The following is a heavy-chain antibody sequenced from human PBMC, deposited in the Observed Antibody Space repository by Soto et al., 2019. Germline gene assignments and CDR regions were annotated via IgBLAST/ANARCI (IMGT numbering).Heavy chain of an antibody. V-gene: IGHV1-69*13. CDR2: IIPIFGTA. CDR3: ARDKSYYDSSGYYQTIDAFDI. CDR1: GGTFSSYA. J-gene: IGHJ3*02. Sequence: ASVKVSCKASGGTFSSYAIGWVRQAPGQALEWMGGIIPIFGTANYAQKFQGRVTITADESTSTAYMELSSLRSEDTAVYYCARDKSYYDSSGYYQTIDAFDIWGQGTMVTVSS. D-gene: IGHD3-22*01.